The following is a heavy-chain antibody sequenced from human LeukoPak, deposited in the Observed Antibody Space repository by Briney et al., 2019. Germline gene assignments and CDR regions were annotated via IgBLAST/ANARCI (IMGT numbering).Heavy chain of an antibody. CDR3: ARADYGSDRAYYFDY. CDR2: IYYSGST. Sequence: SETLSLTCTVSGGSISSYYWSWIRQPPGRGLEWIGYIYYSGSTYYNPSLKSRVTISVDTSKNQFSLKLSSVTAADTAVYYCARADYGSDRAYYFDYWGQGTLVTVSS. V-gene: IGHV4-30-4*01. CDR1: GGSISSYY. D-gene: IGHD4-17*01. J-gene: IGHJ4*02.